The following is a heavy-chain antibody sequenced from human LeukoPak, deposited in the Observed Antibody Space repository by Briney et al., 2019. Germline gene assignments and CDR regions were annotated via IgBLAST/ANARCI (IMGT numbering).Heavy chain of an antibody. D-gene: IGHD5-18*01. J-gene: IGHJ4*02. Sequence: SGRSLRLSCAASGFTFDDYAMHWVRQAPGKGLEWVSGISWNSGSIGYADSVKGRFTISRDNAKNTLYLQMNSLRAEDTAVYYCARGARYSYGYFGYWGQGTLVTVSS. CDR2: ISWNSGSI. CDR1: GFTFDDYA. CDR3: ARGARYSYGYFGY. V-gene: IGHV3-9*01.